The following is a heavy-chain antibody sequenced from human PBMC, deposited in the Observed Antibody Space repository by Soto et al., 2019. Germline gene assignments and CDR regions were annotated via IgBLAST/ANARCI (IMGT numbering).Heavy chain of an antibody. CDR2: IYYSGST. CDR1: GGSISSYY. CDR3: ARARANIVGVGV. J-gene: IGHJ4*02. D-gene: IGHD2-15*01. Sequence: TSETLSLTCTVSGGSISSYYWSWIRQPPGKGLEWIGYIYYSGSTNYNPSLKSRVTISVDTSKNQFSLKLSSVTAADTAVYYCARARANIVGVGVRGQGSEVTVSS. V-gene: IGHV4-59*08.